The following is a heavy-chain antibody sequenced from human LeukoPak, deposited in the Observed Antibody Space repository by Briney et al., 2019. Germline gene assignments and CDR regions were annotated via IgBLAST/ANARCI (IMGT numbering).Heavy chain of an antibody. V-gene: IGHV3-30*01. CDR3: ARGGGVVVPAAAIDY. J-gene: IGHJ4*02. D-gene: IGHD2-2*01. CDR1: GFTFSSYA. CDR2: ISYDGSNK. Sequence: GGSLRLSCAASGFTFSSYAMHWVRQAPGKGLEWVAVISYDGSNKYYADSVKGRFTISRGNSKNTLYLQMNSLRAEDTAVYYCARGGGVVVPAAAIDYWGQGTLVTVSS.